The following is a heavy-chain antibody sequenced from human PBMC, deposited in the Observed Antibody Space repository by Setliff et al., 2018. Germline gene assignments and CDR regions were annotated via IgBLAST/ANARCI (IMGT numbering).Heavy chain of an antibody. CDR1: GFTFSRYW. J-gene: IGHJ4*02. Sequence: GGSLRLSCAASGFTFSRYWMSWVRQAPGKGLEWVANIKQDGSEKYYVDSVKGRFTISRDNAKNSLYLQMNSMRAEDTAVYYCMKKIIAGGGPPYDYFDYWGQGTLVTVPS. V-gene: IGHV3-7*01. D-gene: IGHD1-26*01. CDR2: IKQDGSEK. CDR3: MKKIIAGGGPPYDYFDY.